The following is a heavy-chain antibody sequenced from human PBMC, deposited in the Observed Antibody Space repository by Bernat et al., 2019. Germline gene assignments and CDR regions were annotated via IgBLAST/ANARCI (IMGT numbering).Heavy chain of an antibody. V-gene: IGHV3-15*07. J-gene: IGHJ4*02. CDR3: TTDYKSSSWYVLGY. D-gene: IGHD6-13*01. CDR2: IKSKTDGGTT. CDR1: GFTFSNAW. Sequence: EVQLVESGGGLVKPGGSLRLSCAASGFTFSNAWMNWVRQAPGKGLEWVGRIKSKTDGGTTDYAAPVKGRFTISRDDSKNTLYLQMNSLKTEDTAVYYCTTDYKSSSWYVLGYWGQGTLVTVSS.